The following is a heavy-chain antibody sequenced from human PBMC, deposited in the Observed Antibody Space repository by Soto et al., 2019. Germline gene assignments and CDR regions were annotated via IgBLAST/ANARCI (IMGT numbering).Heavy chain of an antibody. D-gene: IGHD3-3*01. Sequence: QVQLQESGPGLVKPSQTLSLTCTVSGGSINSGGYYWSWIRQHPGKGLEWIAYIYYSGSTYYNPSLKSRVTISLDTSKNQFSLKLTSVTAADTAVYYCARGRAGFFWSGSRDNWFDPWGQGTLVTVSS. CDR1: GGSINSGGYY. CDR2: IYYSGST. CDR3: ARGRAGFFWSGSRDNWFDP. V-gene: IGHV4-31*03. J-gene: IGHJ5*02.